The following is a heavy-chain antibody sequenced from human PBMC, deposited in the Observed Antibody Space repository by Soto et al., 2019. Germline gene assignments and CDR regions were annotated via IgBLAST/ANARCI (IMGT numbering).Heavy chain of an antibody. CDR2: VYYRGRS. CDR1: GGSVSNSSYY. CDR3: VIQGTSILTQAWFDY. J-gene: IGHJ4*02. Sequence: PSETLSLTCTVSGGSVSNSSYYWGWIRQSPGKGLEWIGSVYYRGRSYCKSSVKSRVTMTVDTSKNQFSLNLSSVTASDTAVYYCVIQGTSILTQAWFDYWGQGALVTVSS. V-gene: IGHV4-39*01. D-gene: IGHD2-2*02.